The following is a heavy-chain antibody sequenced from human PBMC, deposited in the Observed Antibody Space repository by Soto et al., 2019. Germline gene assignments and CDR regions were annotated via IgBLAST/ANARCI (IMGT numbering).Heavy chain of an antibody. CDR1: GYTFTSYG. Sequence: ASVKVSCKASGYTFTSYGISWVRQAPGQGLEWMGWISAYNGNTNYAQKLQGRVTMTTDTSTSTAYMELRSLRSDDTAVYYCARDSSGYYEDAFDIWGKGTMVTVSS. V-gene: IGHV1-18*01. D-gene: IGHD3-22*01. CDR3: ARDSSGYYEDAFDI. J-gene: IGHJ3*02. CDR2: ISAYNGNT.